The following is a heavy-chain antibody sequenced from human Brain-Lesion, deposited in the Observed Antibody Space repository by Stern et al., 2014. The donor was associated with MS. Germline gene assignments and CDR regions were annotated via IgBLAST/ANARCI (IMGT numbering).Heavy chain of an antibody. Sequence: VQLVQSGAEVKKPGASVKVSCQTSGYIFTGYYIHWVRQAPGQGLEWMARINPNTGGTKYAQKFQGRVTMSRDTSISTAYVELSSLTSDDTAVYYCARDQRGITIFGVVTDYYYLGMDVWGQGTTVTVSS. D-gene: IGHD3-3*01. CDR1: GYIFTGYY. V-gene: IGHV1-2*02. CDR2: INPNTGGT. CDR3: ARDQRGITIFGVVTDYYYLGMDV. J-gene: IGHJ6*02.